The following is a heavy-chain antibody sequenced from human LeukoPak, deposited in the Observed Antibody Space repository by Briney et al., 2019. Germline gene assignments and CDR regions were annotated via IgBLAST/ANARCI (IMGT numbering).Heavy chain of an antibody. D-gene: IGHD3-10*01. Sequence: GGSLRLSCTASAFVFSNYGMHWVRQAPGKGLEWVAVILHDGSDKDYGDSVKGRFTISRDNSKNTLYLQMNSLTAEDTAVYFCAKSRLISGTYRNDYYYYDMDVWGQGTTATVSS. CDR2: ILHDGSDK. J-gene: IGHJ6*02. CDR3: AKSRLISGTYRNDYYYYDMDV. V-gene: IGHV3-30*18. CDR1: AFVFSNYG.